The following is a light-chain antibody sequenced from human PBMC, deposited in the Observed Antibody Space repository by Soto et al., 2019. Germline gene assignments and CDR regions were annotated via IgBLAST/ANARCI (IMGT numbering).Light chain of an antibody. CDR3: QQRSNWPPT. CDR2: GAS. V-gene: IGKV3-11*01. CDR1: QSVGSSY. Sequence: EIVLTQSPATLSSFPGDRATLSCRASQSVGSSYLAWYQQKPGQAPRLLIYGASTRATGIPARFSGSGSGTDFTLTISSLEPEDFAVYYCQQRSNWPPTFGGGTKVDI. J-gene: IGKJ4*01.